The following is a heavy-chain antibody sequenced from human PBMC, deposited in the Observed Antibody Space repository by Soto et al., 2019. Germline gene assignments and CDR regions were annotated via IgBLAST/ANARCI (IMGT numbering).Heavy chain of an antibody. CDR2: VIPMFLKP. Sequence: SVKVSCKASGGTFDTYAISWVRQAPGQGLEWMGGVIPMFLKPNYAQKFKGRVTITAVKSTNTVYMEMISLMSEDTAVYYCVRGGGEMANPPPYLYWGQGTQVTVSS. D-gene: IGHD3-16*01. CDR1: GGTFDTYA. J-gene: IGHJ4*02. CDR3: VRGGGEMANPPPYLY. V-gene: IGHV1-69*06.